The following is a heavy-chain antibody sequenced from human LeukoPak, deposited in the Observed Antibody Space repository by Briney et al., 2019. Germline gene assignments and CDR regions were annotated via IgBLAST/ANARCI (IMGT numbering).Heavy chain of an antibody. CDR2: MSPNSGNT. CDR3: ARIAAAGNRRLSY. D-gene: IGHD6-13*01. CDR1: GYTFTSYD. Sequence: ASVTVSCKSSGYTFTSYDINWVRQATGQGLEWMGWMSPNSGNTGYAQKFQGRITMTRNTSISTAYMELSSLTSEDTAVYYYARIAAAGNRRLSYWGQGTLVTVSS. J-gene: IGHJ4*02. V-gene: IGHV1-8*01.